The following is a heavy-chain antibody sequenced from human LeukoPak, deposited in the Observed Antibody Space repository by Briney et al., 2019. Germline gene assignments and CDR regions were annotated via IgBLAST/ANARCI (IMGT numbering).Heavy chain of an antibody. CDR3: ARDGGYSYGYGGYYYYMDV. CDR2: INDDGSAT. V-gene: IGHV3-74*01. Sequence: PGGSLRLSCAASGFTFSNYWMHWVRQVPGKGLVWVSRINDDGSATFYADSVKGRFTISRDNAKNSLYLQMNSLRAEDTAVYYCARDGGYSYGYGGYYYYMDVWGKGTTVTISS. D-gene: IGHD5-18*01. CDR1: GFTFSNYW. J-gene: IGHJ6*03.